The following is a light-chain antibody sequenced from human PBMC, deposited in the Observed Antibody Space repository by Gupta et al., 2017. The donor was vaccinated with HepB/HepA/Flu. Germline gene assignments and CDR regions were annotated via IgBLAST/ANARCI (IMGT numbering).Light chain of an antibody. Sequence: QSVLTQPLSVSGAPGQKVTISCTGSRSNIGAGYDVHWYQQLPGTAPKLLVYGDNNRPSGVPDRFSGSESGASASLAITGLLGEDEADYYCQSYDSSLNGLVFGGGTKLTVL. V-gene: IGLV1-40*01. J-gene: IGLJ2*01. CDR3: QSYDSSLNGLV. CDR1: RSNIGAGYD. CDR2: GDN.